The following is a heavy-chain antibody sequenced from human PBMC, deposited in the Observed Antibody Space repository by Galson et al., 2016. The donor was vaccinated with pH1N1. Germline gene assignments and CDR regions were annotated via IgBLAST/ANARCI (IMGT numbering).Heavy chain of an antibody. Sequence: QSGAEVKEPGASVKVSCKASGYMFTSYGITWVRQAPGQGLEGMGLISGYNGNTNYAQKFRGRLTMTTDTSTTTAYMELRSLRSDDTAVYYCARLSGSRWFATWGQGPLVTGSS. V-gene: IGHV1-18*01. CDR2: ISGYNGNT. CDR1: GYMFTSYG. CDR3: ARLSGSRWFAT. J-gene: IGHJ5*02. D-gene: IGHD4-23*01.